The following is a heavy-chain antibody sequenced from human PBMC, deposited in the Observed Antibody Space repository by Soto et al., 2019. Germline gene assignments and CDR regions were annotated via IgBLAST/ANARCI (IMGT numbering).Heavy chain of an antibody. V-gene: IGHV4-59*01. D-gene: IGHD3-10*01. Sequence: SETXSLTCTFCGCCIIYYYCSWIRQSPGKGLEWIGYIYYTGITNYNPSLRSRVTISVDTSKNQFSLKLGSVTAADTAVYYCASIKARQYYNGVEVWGKGITVT. J-gene: IGHJ6*03. CDR1: GCCIIYYY. CDR2: IYYTGIT. CDR3: ASIKARQYYNGVEV.